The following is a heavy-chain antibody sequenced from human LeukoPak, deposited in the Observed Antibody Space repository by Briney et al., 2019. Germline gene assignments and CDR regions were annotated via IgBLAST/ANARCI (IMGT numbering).Heavy chain of an antibody. J-gene: IGHJ3*02. D-gene: IGHD2-15*01. CDR1: GFIFSSYA. Sequence: GGPQRLSCAASGFIFSSYAMIWVRQAPGKGLEWVSAISGSGGSTYYADSVKGRFTISRDNSKNTLYLQMNSLRAEDTAVYYCANPILPEVVVAVSDAFDIWGQGTMVTVSS. V-gene: IGHV3-23*01. CDR3: ANPILPEVVVAVSDAFDI. CDR2: ISGSGGST.